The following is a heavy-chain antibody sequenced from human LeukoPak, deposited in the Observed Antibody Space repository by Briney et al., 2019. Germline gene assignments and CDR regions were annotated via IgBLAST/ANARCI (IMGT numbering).Heavy chain of an antibody. CDR1: GFTFSTYA. J-gene: IGHJ4*02. Sequence: GGSLRLSCVASGFTFSTYAISWVRQAPGKGLEWVSGITWSGSDTGYADSVQGRFTISRDNAKNSLYLQMNTLRAEDTGLYYCARISGAGGSGSFDYWGQGALVTVSS. CDR3: ARISGAGGSGSFDY. CDR2: ITWSGSDT. D-gene: IGHD1-26*01. V-gene: IGHV3-20*04.